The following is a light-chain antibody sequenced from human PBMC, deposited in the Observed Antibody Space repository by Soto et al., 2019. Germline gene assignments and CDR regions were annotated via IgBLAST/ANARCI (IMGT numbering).Light chain of an antibody. Sequence: DIQMTQSPPFLSASVGDRVTITCRASQSISSWLAWYQQKPGKAPKLLIYDASSLESGVPSRFSGSGSGTEFTLTISSLQPDDFATYYCQQYNSYSWTFGQGTKVDIK. CDR2: DAS. CDR1: QSISSW. J-gene: IGKJ1*01. V-gene: IGKV1-5*01. CDR3: QQYNSYSWT.